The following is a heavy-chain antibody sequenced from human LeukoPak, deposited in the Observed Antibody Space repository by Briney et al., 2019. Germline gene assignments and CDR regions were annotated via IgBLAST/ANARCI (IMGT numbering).Heavy chain of an antibody. D-gene: IGHD3-22*01. Sequence: GGSLRLSCAASGFTFSNYGMHWVRQAPGKGLEWVAFIRYDGSNKYFADSLQGRFTISRDNAKNSLYLQMNSLRAEDTAVYYCAREGRGYKVAKFDYWGQGPLVTVSS. CDR2: IRYDGSNK. V-gene: IGHV3-30*02. J-gene: IGHJ4*02. CDR1: GFTFSNYG. CDR3: AREGRGYKVAKFDY.